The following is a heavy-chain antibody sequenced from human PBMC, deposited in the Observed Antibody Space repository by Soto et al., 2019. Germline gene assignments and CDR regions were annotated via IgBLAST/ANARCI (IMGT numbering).Heavy chain of an antibody. CDR3: AKVPPSRYYYDSSGYGADFDY. V-gene: IGHV3-30*18. CDR2: ISYDGSNK. J-gene: IGHJ4*02. CDR1: GFTFSSYG. Sequence: QVQLVESGGGVVQPGRSLRLSCAASGFTFSSYGMHWVRQAPGKGLEWGAVISYDGSNKYYADSVKGRFTISRDNSKNTLYLQMNSLRAEETAVYYCAKVPPSRYYYDSSGYGADFDYWGQGTLVTVSS. D-gene: IGHD3-22*01.